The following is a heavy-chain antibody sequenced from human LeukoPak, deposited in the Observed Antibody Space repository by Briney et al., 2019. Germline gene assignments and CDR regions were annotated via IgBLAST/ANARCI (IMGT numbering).Heavy chain of an antibody. CDR2: VNRDGSET. Sequence: GSLRLSCAASGFTLSNHWMTWVRQVPGRGPEWVANVNRDGSETYYLDSVKGRFTISKDNAKNSLYLQMNSLRAEDTALYHCARNNGMDVWGQGTTVIVSS. CDR1: GFTLSNHW. CDR3: ARNNGMDV. J-gene: IGHJ6*02. V-gene: IGHV3-7*03.